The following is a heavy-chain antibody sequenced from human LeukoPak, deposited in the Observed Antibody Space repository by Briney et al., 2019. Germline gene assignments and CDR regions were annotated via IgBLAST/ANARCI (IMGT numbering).Heavy chain of an antibody. D-gene: IGHD3-22*01. J-gene: IGHJ4*02. CDR2: VSGTGAMT. V-gene: IGHV3-23*01. Sequence: PGGSLRLSCAASGFTFNTYAMSWVRQAPGKGLEWVSAVSGTGAMTYYADSVKGRFTISRDNSKNTLNLQMNSLRAEDTAVYYCAKDPQSPYYYDSSGFDYWGQGTLVTVSS. CDR3: AKDPQSPYYYDSSGFDY. CDR1: GFTFNTYA.